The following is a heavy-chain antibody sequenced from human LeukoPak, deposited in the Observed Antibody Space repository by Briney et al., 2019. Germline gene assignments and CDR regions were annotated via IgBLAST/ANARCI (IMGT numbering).Heavy chain of an antibody. Sequence: PSETLSLTCTVSRGSISGDHWSWIRQPPGKGLEWIGYIYYRGSAKYNPSLKSRVTITVDTSKNQFSLKLSSVTAADTAVYYCARRPYYYDSSGYFDYRGQGTLVTVSS. CDR3: ARRPYYYDSSGYFDY. D-gene: IGHD3-22*01. J-gene: IGHJ4*02. CDR1: RGSISGDH. CDR2: IYYRGSA. V-gene: IGHV4-59*08.